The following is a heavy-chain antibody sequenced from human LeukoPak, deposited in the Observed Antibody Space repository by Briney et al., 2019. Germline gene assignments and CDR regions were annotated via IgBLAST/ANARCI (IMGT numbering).Heavy chain of an antibody. CDR3: ARESTYGSGNWFDP. V-gene: IGHV4-34*01. J-gene: IGHJ5*02. D-gene: IGHD3-10*01. Sequence: PSETLSLTCAVYGGSFSGYYWSWIRQPPGKGLEWIGEINHSGSTNYNPSLKSRVTISVDTSKNQFSLKLSSVTAADTAVYYCARESTYGSGNWFDPWGQGTLVTVSS. CDR2: INHSGST. CDR1: GGSFSGYY.